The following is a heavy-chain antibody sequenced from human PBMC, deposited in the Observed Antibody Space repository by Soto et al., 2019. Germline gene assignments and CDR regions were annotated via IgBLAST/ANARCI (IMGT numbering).Heavy chain of an antibody. CDR1: GFTFSTYS. V-gene: IGHV3-48*02. Sequence: EVQLVESGGGLVQPGGSLRVSCAASGFTFSTYSMNWVRQAPGKGLERVSYMSSRSLTIYYTDSVKGRFTISRDNAKNSLYLQMNSLRDEDTAVYYCARGGSSSDNGMDVWGQGTTVTVSS. J-gene: IGHJ6*02. D-gene: IGHD6-6*01. CDR2: MSSRSLTI. CDR3: ARGGSSSDNGMDV.